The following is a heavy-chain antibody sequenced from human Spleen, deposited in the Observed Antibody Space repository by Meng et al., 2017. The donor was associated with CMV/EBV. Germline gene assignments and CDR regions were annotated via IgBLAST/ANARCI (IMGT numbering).Heavy chain of an antibody. CDR2: TYYRSKWYN. J-gene: IGHJ2*01. CDR1: DSVSSNSAA. V-gene: IGHV6-1*01. D-gene: IGHD7-27*01. Sequence: DSVSSNSAAWHWIRPSPSRGLEWLGRTYYRSKWYNDYAVSVKSRITINPDTSKNQFSLQLNSVTPEDTAVYYCARDQGWGSSWYFDLWGRGTLVTVSS. CDR3: ARDQGWGSSWYFDL.